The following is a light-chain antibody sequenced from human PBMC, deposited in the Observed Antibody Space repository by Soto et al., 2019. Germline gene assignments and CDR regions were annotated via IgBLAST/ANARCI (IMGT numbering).Light chain of an antibody. CDR3: QQSYSTPLT. V-gene: IGKV1-39*01. CDR1: QSISSY. CDR2: AAS. Sequence: DIKMTQSPSSLSASVGDRVTITCRASQSISSYLNWYQQKPGKAPKLLIYAASSLPSGVASRFSGSGSGKDCLLTISRLQAEDVATYYCQQSYSTPLTLGGGTKVDIK. J-gene: IGKJ4*01.